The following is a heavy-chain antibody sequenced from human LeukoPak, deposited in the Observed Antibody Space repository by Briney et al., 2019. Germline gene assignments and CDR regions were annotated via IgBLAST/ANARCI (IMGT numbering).Heavy chain of an antibody. J-gene: IGHJ4*02. D-gene: IGHD3-22*01. CDR3: ARAAYYYDSSGSFLT. CDR2: ISSSSYI. Sequence: PGGSLRLSCAASGFTFSSYSMNWVRQAPGKGLEWVSSISSSSYIYYADSVKGRFTISRDNAKNSLYLQMNSLRAEDTAVYYCARAAYYYDSSGSFLTWGQGTLVTVSS. V-gene: IGHV3-21*01. CDR1: GFTFSSYS.